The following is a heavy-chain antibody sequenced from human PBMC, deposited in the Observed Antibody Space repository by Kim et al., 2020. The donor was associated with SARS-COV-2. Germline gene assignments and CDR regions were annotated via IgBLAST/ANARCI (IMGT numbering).Heavy chain of an antibody. CDR1: GFTFNNSW. CDR3: SCTSDLAVSDAC. Sequence: GGSLRLSCAASGFTFNNSWMNWVRQAPGKGLEWVSRIKSDGSGSTTAYSAHGRFTITSANAENKNNLHMHRMSLETKDTYLCSCTSDLAVSDAC. V-gene: IGHV3-15*07. D-gene: IGHD3-3*02. J-gene: IGHJ3*01. CDR2: IKSDGSGS.